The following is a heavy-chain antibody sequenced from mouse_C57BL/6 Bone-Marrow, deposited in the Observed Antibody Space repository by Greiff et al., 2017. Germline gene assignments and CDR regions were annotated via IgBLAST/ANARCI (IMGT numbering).Heavy chain of an antibody. J-gene: IGHJ2*01. Sequence: VQLQQPGAELVKPGASVKLSCKASGYTFTSYWMQWVKQRPGQGLEWIGEIDPSDSYTNYNQKFKGKATLTVDTSSSTAYMQLISLTSEDSAVYYCAIYGSHYWGQGTTLTVSS. V-gene: IGHV1-50*01. CDR1: GYTFTSYW. CDR2: IDPSDSYT. CDR3: AIYGSHY. D-gene: IGHD1-1*01.